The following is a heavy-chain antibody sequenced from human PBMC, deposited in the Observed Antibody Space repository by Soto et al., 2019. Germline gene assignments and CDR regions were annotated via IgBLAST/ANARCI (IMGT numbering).Heavy chain of an antibody. CDR2: IIPIFGTA. J-gene: IGHJ4*02. CDR3: ARDRDTAMVGGGLYY. Sequence: GASVKVSCKASGGTFSSYAISWVRQAPGQGLEWMGGIIPIFGTANYAQKFQGRVTITADESTSTAYMELSSLRSEDTAVYYCARDRDTAMVGGGLYYWGQGTLVTVSS. V-gene: IGHV1-69*13. D-gene: IGHD5-18*01. CDR1: GGTFSSYA.